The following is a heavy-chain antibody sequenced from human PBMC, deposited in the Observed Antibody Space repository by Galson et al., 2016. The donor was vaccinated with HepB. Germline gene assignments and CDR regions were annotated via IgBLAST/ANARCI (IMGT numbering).Heavy chain of an antibody. V-gene: IGHV3-30*18. CDR3: AKRHEFCPPVGCSVDY. CDR2: DSMDGRRK. CDR1: GFALGTYG. D-gene: IGHD3-10*02. Sequence: SLRLSCAASGFALGTYGMHWVRQAPGKGLAWVAADSMDGRRKFYSDSVRGRFTISTDNSNNMLFLQMDSMRPDGTAVYYCAKRHEFCPPVGCSVDYWGQGTLVSVSS. J-gene: IGHJ4*02.